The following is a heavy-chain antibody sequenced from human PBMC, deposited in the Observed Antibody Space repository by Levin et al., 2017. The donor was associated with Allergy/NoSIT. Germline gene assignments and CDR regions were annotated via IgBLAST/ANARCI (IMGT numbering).Heavy chain of an antibody. CDR3: ASAVVPAATYYYYGMDI. D-gene: IGHD2-2*01. Sequence: GGSLRLSCAASGFTFSSYWMHWVRQAPGKGLVWVSRINSDGSSTSYADSVKGRFTISRDNAKNTLYLQMNSLRAEDTAVYYCASAVVPAATYYYYGMDIWGQGTTVTVSS. J-gene: IGHJ6*02. CDR1: GFTFSSYW. CDR2: INSDGSST. V-gene: IGHV3-74*01.